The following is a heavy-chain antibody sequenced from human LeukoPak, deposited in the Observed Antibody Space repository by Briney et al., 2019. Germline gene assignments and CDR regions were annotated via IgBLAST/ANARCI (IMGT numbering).Heavy chain of an antibody. V-gene: IGHV1-2*02. D-gene: IGHD1-1*01. CDR1: GYTFTDYY. CDR3: VRGPATQGVRH. J-gene: IGHJ1*01. Sequence: GASVKVSCKASGYTFTDYYIHWVRQAPGQGLEWMGWINPNSGGTSYAQKFQGRVTMTRDTSISTAYMELSRLRSDDTAVYYCVRGPATQGVRHWGQGTLVTVSS. CDR2: INPNSGGT.